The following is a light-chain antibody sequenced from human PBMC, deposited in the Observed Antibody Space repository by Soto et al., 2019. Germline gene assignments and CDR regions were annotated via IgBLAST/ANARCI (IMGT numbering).Light chain of an antibody. CDR1: QSVSSY. Sequence: EIVLTQSPATLSLSPGERGTLSCRASQSVSSYLAWYQQKPGQAPRLLIYDASNRATGIPARFSGSGSGTDFTLTISSLEPEDFAVYYCQQRSLLTFGGGTKVDIK. CDR2: DAS. CDR3: QQRSLLT. V-gene: IGKV3-11*01. J-gene: IGKJ4*01.